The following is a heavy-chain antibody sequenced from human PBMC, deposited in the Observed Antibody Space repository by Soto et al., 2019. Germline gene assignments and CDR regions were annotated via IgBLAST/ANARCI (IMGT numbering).Heavy chain of an antibody. CDR2: TSGSGGST. J-gene: IGHJ4*02. D-gene: IGHD4-17*01. CDR3: AKLSARDYGDQIDS. CDR1: GFAFSTYA. Sequence: EVQLLESGGGLVQPGGSLRLSCAASGFAFSTYAMTWVRQAPGMGLEWVSTSGSGGSTYYADSVKGRFTISRDNSKNTLYLQVSSLRADDTAVYYCAKLSARDYGDQIDSWGQGTRVTVSP. V-gene: IGHV3-23*01.